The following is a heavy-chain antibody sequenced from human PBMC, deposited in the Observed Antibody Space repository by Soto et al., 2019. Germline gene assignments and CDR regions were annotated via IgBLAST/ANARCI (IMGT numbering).Heavy chain of an antibody. D-gene: IGHD6-6*01. J-gene: IGHJ5*02. CDR3: ARDGIAAPGSMRDL. CDR2: ISSSGSTI. Sequence: EVQLVESGGGLVQPGGSLRLSCAASGFTFSSYEMNWVRQAPGKGLEWVSYISSSGSTIYYADSVKGRFTISRDNAKNSLYLQMNSLRAEDTAVYYCARDGIAAPGSMRDLWGQGTLVTVSS. V-gene: IGHV3-48*03. CDR1: GFTFSSYE.